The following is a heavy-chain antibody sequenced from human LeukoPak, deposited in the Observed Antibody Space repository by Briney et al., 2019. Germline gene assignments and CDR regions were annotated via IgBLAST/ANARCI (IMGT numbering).Heavy chain of an antibody. J-gene: IGHJ4*02. CDR3: ARDGPGGSSWYGPLDY. CDR2: INSDGSST. V-gene: IGHV3-74*01. CDR1: GFTLSSYW. D-gene: IGHD6-13*01. Sequence: PGGSLRLSCVTSGFTLSSYWMHWVRQAPGKGLVWVSRINSDGSSTTYADSVKGRFTISRDNAKNTLYLQMNSLRAEDTAVYYCARDGPGGSSWYGPLDYWGQGTLVTVSS.